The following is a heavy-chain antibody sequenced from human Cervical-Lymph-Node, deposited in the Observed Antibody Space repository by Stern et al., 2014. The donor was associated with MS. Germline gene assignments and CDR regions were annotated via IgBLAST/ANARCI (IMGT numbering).Heavy chain of an antibody. CDR1: GFTFTSSA. D-gene: IGHD3-16*02. V-gene: IGHV1-58*01. CDR2: IVVGSGNT. CDR3: AAALRLGELSFDI. J-gene: IGHJ2*01. Sequence: QLLESGPEVKKPGTSVKVSCKASGFTFTSSAVQWVRQARGQRLEWIGWIVVGSGNTNYAQKFQERVTITRDMSTSTAYMELSSLRSEDTAVYYCAAALRLGELSFDIWGRGTLVTVSS.